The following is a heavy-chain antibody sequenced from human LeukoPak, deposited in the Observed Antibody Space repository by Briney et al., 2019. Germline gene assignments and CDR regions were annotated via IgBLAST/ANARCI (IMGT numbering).Heavy chain of an antibody. CDR1: GDIFSSNSAA. CDR3: AREGTYEQQLENGAFDY. J-gene: IGHJ4*02. D-gene: IGHD6-13*01. Sequence: SQTVSLTCAISGDIFSSNSAAWNWIRQSPSRGLEWLGRTYYRSKRYNDYAVYVKSRITINPDTSKNQFSLQLNSVTPEDTAVYYCAREGTYEQQLENGAFDYGGQGTLGTVS. CDR2: TYYRSKRYN. V-gene: IGHV6-1*01.